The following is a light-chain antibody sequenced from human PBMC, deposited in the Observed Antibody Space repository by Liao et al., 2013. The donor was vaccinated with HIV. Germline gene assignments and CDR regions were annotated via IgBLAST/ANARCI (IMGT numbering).Light chain of an antibody. J-gene: IGLJ1*01. Sequence: SYVLTQPPSLSVAPGKTARITCGGKNIGTKSVNWYQQKPGQAPVLVIYYDSDRPSGIPERFSGSKSGNTATLTISKVEAGDEADYYCQVWDSSSDHHVFGTGTKVTVL. V-gene: IGLV3-21*04. CDR2: YDS. CDR3: QVWDSSSDHHV. CDR1: NIGTKS.